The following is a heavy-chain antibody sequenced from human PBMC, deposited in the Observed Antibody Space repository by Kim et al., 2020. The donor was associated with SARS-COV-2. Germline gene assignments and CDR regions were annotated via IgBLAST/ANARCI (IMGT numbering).Heavy chain of an antibody. CDR3: ARSSVRFLEWLSDYYGMDV. J-gene: IGHJ6*02. CDR2: INAGNGNT. D-gene: IGHD3-3*01. Sequence: ASVKVSCKASGYTFTSYAMHWVRQAPGQRLEWMGWINAGNGNTKYSQKFQGRVTITRDTSASTAYMELSSLRSEDTAVYYCARSSVRFLEWLSDYYGMDVWGQGTTVTVSS. CDR1: GYTFTSYA. V-gene: IGHV1-3*01.